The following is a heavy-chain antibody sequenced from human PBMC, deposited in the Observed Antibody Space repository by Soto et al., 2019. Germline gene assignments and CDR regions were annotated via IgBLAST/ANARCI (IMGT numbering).Heavy chain of an antibody. Sequence: SVKVSCKASGFTFTSSAVQWVRQARGQRLEWIGWIVVGSGNTNYAQKFQERVTITRDMSTSTAYMELSSLRSEDTAVYYCAAVRYYYDSSGYWDYFDYWGQGTLVTVSS. D-gene: IGHD3-22*01. CDR1: GFTFTSSA. CDR2: IVVGSGNT. J-gene: IGHJ4*02. V-gene: IGHV1-58*01. CDR3: AAVRYYYDSSGYWDYFDY.